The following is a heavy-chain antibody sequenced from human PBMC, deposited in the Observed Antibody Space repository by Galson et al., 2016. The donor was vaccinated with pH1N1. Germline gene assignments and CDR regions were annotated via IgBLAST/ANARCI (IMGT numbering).Heavy chain of an antibody. CDR2: IYLGGSHI. CDR3: ARQNDYGDYRGDAFDI. Sequence: QSGAEVTKPGESPKISCQGSGSRFSRSWIGWVRQMPGKGLEWMGIIYLGGSHIRYSPSFQGQVTISADKSINIVYLQWSSLKASDTAIYYCARQNDYGDYRGDAFDIWGQGTMVIVSS. CDR1: GSRFSRSW. J-gene: IGHJ3*02. D-gene: IGHD4-17*01. V-gene: IGHV5-51*01.